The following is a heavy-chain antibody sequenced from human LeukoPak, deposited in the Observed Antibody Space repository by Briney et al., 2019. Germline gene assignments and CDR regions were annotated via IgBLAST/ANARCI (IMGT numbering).Heavy chain of an antibody. CDR1: GGSISSYY. V-gene: IGHV4-59*01. J-gene: IGHJ6*03. CDR3: ARTEESGYNNGYFAYYYYMDV. D-gene: IGHD5-18*01. CDR2: IFYSGST. Sequence: SETLSLTCTVSGGSISSYYWSWIRQPPGKGLEWIGYIFYSGSTNYNPSLKSRVTISVDTSKNQVSLKLTSVTAADTAVYYCARTEESGYNNGYFAYYYYMDVWGKGTTVTVSS.